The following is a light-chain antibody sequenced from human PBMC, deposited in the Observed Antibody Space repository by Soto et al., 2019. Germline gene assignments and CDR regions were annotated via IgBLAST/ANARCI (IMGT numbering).Light chain of an antibody. J-gene: IGLJ1*01. Sequence: QSALTQPASVSGSPAQSITISCTGSSSDVGGFNYVSWYQHHPGKAPKLMIFDVSNRPSGVSNRFSGSKSGNTASLTISGLQAEDEADYYCTSWTSSNSYVFGTGTKVTVL. CDR2: DVS. CDR3: TSWTSSNSYV. V-gene: IGLV2-14*03. CDR1: SSDVGGFNY.